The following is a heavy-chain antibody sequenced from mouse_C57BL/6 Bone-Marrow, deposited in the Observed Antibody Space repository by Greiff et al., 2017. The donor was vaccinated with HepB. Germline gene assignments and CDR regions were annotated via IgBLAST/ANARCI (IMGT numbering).Heavy chain of an antibody. D-gene: IGHD2-4*01. CDR2: IYPGNGDN. CDR1: GYTFTSYN. V-gene: IGHV1-12*01. J-gene: IGHJ3*01. CDR3: ASGDYDGFAD. Sequence: LQQSGAELVRPGASVKMSCKASGYTFTSYNMHWVKQTPRQGLEWIGAIYPGNGDNSYNQKFKGKATLTVDKSSSTAYMQLSSLTSEASAVYLWASGDYDGFADWGQGTLVTVSA.